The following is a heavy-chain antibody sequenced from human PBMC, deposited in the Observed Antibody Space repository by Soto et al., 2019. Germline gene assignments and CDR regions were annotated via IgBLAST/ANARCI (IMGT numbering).Heavy chain of an antibody. Sequence: QGQLVQSGAEVKKPGASVKISCKASGYTLTSHAMRWVRQAPGQRLEWMGWINPGTGQAEYSQKLQGSVTISSDTTASTAYMELSTLPSEDTAVYFCAREQQAVEINIRDYWYQGTLVSAS. J-gene: IGHJ4*02. D-gene: IGHD6-13*01. V-gene: IGHV1-3*01. CDR1: GYTLTSHA. CDR2: INPGTGQA. CDR3: AREQQAVEINIRDY.